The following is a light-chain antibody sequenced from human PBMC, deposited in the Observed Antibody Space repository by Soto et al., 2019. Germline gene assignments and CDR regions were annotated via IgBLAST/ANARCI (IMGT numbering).Light chain of an antibody. J-gene: IGLJ1*01. V-gene: IGLV1-44*01. CDR2: SNY. CDR3: SAWDASLDGYV. Sequence: VLTQPPSASGTPGQRVTISCSGSSSNIGSKTVNWYQQLPGTAPKLLIYSNYQRPSGVPDRFSGSKSGTSASLAISGLQSEDEADYYCSAWDASLDGYVFGTGTKVTVL. CDR1: SSNIGSKT.